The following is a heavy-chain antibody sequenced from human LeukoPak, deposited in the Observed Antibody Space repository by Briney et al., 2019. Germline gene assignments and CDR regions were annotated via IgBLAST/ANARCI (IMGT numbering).Heavy chain of an antibody. V-gene: IGHV3-23*01. J-gene: IGHJ4*02. D-gene: IGHD5-12*01. CDR2: TSGSGGSR. CDR3: AKDSGYSGFDPIDS. CDR1: GFTFSSYA. Sequence: GGSLRLSCAASGFTFSSYAMTWVRQAPGEGLEWVSGTSGSGGSRYYADSVKGRFTISRDNSKNTLFLQMNSLRAEDTAVYYCAKDSGYSGFDPIDSWGQGTLVTASS.